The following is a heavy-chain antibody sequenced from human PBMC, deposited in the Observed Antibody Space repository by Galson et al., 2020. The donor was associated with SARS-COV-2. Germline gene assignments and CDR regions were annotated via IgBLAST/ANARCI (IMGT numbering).Heavy chain of an antibody. CDR1: GDSVSSNSAA. CDR3: ARSPGIAVARTFDY. V-gene: IGHV6-1*01. Sequence: SQTPSLTCAISGDSVSSNSAAWDSIRQSPSRGLEWLGRTYYRSKWYSDYAVSVKSRITINADTSKNQFSLQLNSVIPEDTAVYYCARSPGIAVARTFDYWGQGTLVTVSS. J-gene: IGHJ4*02. D-gene: IGHD6-19*01. CDR2: TYYRSKWYS.